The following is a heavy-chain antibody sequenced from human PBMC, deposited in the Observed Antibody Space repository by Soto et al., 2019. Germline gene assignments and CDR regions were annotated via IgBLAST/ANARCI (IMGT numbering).Heavy chain of an antibody. V-gene: IGHV1-69*02. CDR1: GGTSTIYT. Sequence: QVQLVQSGAEVKKPGASLRVSCETSGGTSTIYTITWVRQAPGQGLQWMGRIVPTLRITNYAQEFQGRLTITADSSKSTAHIELTSLPAEVAAVCDCATAKYGAGRGGVHVWGERTMVTVSS. CDR3: ATAKYGAGRGGVHV. J-gene: IGHJ4*02. D-gene: IGHD3-16*01. CDR2: IVPTLRIT.